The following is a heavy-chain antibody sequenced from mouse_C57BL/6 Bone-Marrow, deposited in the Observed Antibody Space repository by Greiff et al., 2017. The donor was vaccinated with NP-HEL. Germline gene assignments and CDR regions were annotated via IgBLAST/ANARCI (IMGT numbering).Heavy chain of an antibody. D-gene: IGHD1-1*01. V-gene: IGHV1-64*01. CDR2: IHPNSGST. J-gene: IGHJ2*01. CDR3: ARPIFTSYFDY. CDR1: GYTFTSYW. Sequence: QVQLQQPGAELVKPGASVKLSCKASGYTFTSYWMHWVKQRPGQGLEWIGMIHPNSGSTNYNEKFKSKATLTVDKSSSTAYMQLSSLTSEDSSVYYCARPIFTSYFDYWGQGTTLTVSS.